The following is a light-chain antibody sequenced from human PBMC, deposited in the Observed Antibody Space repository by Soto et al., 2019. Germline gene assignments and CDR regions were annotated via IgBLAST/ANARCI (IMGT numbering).Light chain of an antibody. Sequence: DIQVTQSPSTLSASVGDRVTITCRASQSISSWLAWYQQKPGKAPKLLIDKASSLESGVPSRFSGSGSGTEFNLTISSMQPDDFATYYCQQYNSYPLTFGHGTKVEIK. CDR3: QQYNSYPLT. V-gene: IGKV1-5*03. CDR2: KAS. J-gene: IGKJ1*01. CDR1: QSISSW.